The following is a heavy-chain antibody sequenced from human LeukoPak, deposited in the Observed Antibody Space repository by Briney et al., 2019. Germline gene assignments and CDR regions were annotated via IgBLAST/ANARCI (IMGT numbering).Heavy chain of an antibody. J-gene: IGHJ6*02. CDR1: GGSISSYY. CDR2: IYYSGST. Sequence: SETLSLTCTVSGGSISSYYWSWIRQPPGKGLEWIGYIYYSGSTNYNPSLKSRVTIPVDTSKNQFSLKLSSVTAADTAVYYCARDALYYDILTGYANGYYYGMDVWGQGTTVTVSS. CDR3: ARDALYYDILTGYANGYYYGMDV. V-gene: IGHV4-59*01. D-gene: IGHD3-9*01.